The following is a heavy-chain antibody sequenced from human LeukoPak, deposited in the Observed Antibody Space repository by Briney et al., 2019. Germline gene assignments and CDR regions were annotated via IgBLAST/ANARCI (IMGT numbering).Heavy chain of an antibody. CDR3: ARGIAAVDI. V-gene: IGHV1-8*01. J-gene: IGHJ3*02. Sequence: ASVKVSCKASGYTFTSYEMNWVRQATGQGLEWMGWMNPNSGNTGYAQKFQGRVTITRNTSISTAYMELTSLRSEDTAVYYCARGIAAVDIWGQGTMVTVSS. CDR1: GYTFTSYE. CDR2: MNPNSGNT. D-gene: IGHD6-13*01.